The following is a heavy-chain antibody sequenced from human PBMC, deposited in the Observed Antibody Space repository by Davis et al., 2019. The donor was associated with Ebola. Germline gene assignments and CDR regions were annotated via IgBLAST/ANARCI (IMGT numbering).Heavy chain of an antibody. J-gene: IGHJ4*02. CDR2: ISSNGGST. D-gene: IGHD3-3*01. CDR3: VSIPVWSGYYRAFDY. Sequence: PGGSLRLSCAASGFTVSSNYMSWVRQAPGKGLEYVSAISSNGGSTYYADSVKGRFTISRDNSKNTLYLQMSSLRAEDTAVYYCVSIPVWSGYYRAFDYWGQGTLVTVSS. V-gene: IGHV3-64D*06. CDR1: GFTVSSNY.